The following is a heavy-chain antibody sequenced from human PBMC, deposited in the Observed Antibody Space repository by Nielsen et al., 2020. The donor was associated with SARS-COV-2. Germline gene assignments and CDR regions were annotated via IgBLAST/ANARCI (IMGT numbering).Heavy chain of an antibody. J-gene: IGHJ4*02. CDR2: ISWNSGSI. D-gene: IGHD6-13*01. CDR1: GFIFDDYA. V-gene: IGHV3-9*01. CDR3: ANSLAAAGTLLDY. Sequence: GGSLRLSCAASGFIFDDYAMHWVRQAPGKGLEWVSGISWNSGSIGFADSVKGRFTISRDNAKNSLYLQMNSLRAEDTALYYCANSLAAAGTLLDYWGQGTLVTVSS.